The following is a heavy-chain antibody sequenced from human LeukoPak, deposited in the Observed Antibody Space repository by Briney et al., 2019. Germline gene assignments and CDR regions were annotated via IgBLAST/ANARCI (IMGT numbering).Heavy chain of an antibody. V-gene: IGHV3-13*01. D-gene: IGHD6-19*01. CDR3: AKDISSGWPYCFDY. CDR1: GFTFRSYD. CDR2: IGTAGEI. J-gene: IGHJ4*02. Sequence: GGSLRLSCAASGFTFRSYDMHWVRQATGKGLEWVSGIGTAGEIYYPGSVKGRFTISRENAKNSLYPQMNSLRAGDTAVYYCAKDISSGWPYCFDYWGQGTLVTVSS.